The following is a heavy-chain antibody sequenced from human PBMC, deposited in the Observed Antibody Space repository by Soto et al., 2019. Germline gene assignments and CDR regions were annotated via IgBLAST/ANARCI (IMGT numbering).Heavy chain of an antibody. J-gene: IGHJ6*02. CDR1: GGSFSGYY. Sequence: QVQLQQWGAGLLKPSETLSLTCAVYGGSFSGYYWSWIRQPPGKGLEWIGEINHSGSTNYNPSLKSRVTISVDTSKNQFSLKLSSVTAADTAVYYCARGKRDGYNHYYYYGMDVWGQGATVTVSS. D-gene: IGHD5-12*01. CDR2: INHSGST. CDR3: ARGKRDGYNHYYYYGMDV. V-gene: IGHV4-34*01.